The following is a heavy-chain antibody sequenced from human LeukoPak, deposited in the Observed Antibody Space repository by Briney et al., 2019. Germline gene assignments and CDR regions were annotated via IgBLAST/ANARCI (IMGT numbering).Heavy chain of an antibody. CDR3: ARGRGPNADIVVVPAAIGYYYYGMDV. D-gene: IGHD2-2*01. Sequence: SETLSLTCAVYGGSFSGYYWSWIRQPPGKGLEWIGEINHSGSTNYNPSLKSRVTISVDTSKNQFSLKLSSVTAADTAVYYCARGRGPNADIVVVPAAIGYYYYGMDVWGQGTTVTVSS. J-gene: IGHJ6*02. CDR1: GGSFSGYY. CDR2: INHSGST. V-gene: IGHV4-34*01.